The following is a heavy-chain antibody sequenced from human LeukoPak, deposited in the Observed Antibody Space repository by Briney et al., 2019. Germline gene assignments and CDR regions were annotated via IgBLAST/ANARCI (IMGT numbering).Heavy chain of an antibody. J-gene: IGHJ5*02. CDR1: GFTFGDYA. CDR3: TRTVAAARMYNWFDP. CDR2: IRSKAYGGTT. Sequence: GGSLRLSCTASGFTFGDYAMTWVRQAPGKGLEWVGFIRSKAYGGTTEYAASVKGRFTISRDDSKSIAYLQMNSLKTEDTAVYYCTRTVAAARMYNWFDPWGQGTLVTVSP. V-gene: IGHV3-49*04. D-gene: IGHD6-13*01.